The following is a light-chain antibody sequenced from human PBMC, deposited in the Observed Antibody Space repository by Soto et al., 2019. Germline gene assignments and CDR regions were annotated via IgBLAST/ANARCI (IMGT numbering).Light chain of an antibody. Sequence: EKVMTQSPATLSMSPGERATLSCRASQSVSSFLAWYQQKPGQAPRLLIYGASTRATGIPDRFSGSGSGTDFTLTISRLEPEDFAVYYCQQYGNSPLTFGGGTAVQIK. CDR2: GAS. J-gene: IGKJ4*01. V-gene: IGKV3-20*01. CDR1: QSVSSF. CDR3: QQYGNSPLT.